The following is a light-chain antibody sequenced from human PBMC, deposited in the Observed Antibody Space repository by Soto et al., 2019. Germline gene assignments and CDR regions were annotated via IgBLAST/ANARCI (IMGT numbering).Light chain of an antibody. J-gene: IGKJ4*01. V-gene: IGKV3-20*01. Sequence: EIVLTQSPGTLSFSPGERATLSCRASQSVRSNYVAWYQQKPGQAPRLLIYGASNRATGIPDRFSGGGSGTDFTLTISRLEPEDFAVYYCQQYGNSLTFGGGTKVDIK. CDR2: GAS. CDR1: QSVRSNY. CDR3: QQYGNSLT.